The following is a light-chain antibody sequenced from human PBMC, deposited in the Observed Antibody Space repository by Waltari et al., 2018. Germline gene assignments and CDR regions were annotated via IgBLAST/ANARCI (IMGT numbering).Light chain of an antibody. CDR1: IWGDKY. Sequence: SSELTQPPSASVSPGQTASNTCSGGIWGDKYACWYQQKEGQSPVLVIYQDTKRPSGIPERFSGTNSGNTATLTISGTQTMDDADYYCQAWDTGGVVFGGGTKLTVL. CDR2: QDT. J-gene: IGLJ2*01. V-gene: IGLV3-1*01. CDR3: QAWDTGGVV.